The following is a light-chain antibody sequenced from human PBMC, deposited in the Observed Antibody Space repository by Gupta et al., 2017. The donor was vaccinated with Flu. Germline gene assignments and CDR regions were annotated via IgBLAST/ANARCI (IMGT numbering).Light chain of an antibody. CDR1: GSNIGNNY. CDR3: VTWDDSLSGGV. J-gene: IGLJ3*02. Sequence: QSVLTQPPSASGTPGQRVTISCSGSGSNIGNNYVFWYQHLPGTAPKLLIYRNNQRPSGVPDRFSGSKSGTSASLAISGLRSEDAADYYCVTWDDSLSGGVFGGGTKLTVL. CDR2: RNN. V-gene: IGLV1-47*01.